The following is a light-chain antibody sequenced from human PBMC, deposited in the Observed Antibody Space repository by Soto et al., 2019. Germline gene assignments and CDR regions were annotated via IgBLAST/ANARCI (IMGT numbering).Light chain of an antibody. CDR1: SSDVGGYNY. V-gene: IGLV2-14*01. CDR3: SSYTSSSNLDWV. CDR2: DVS. J-gene: IGLJ3*02. Sequence: QSALTQPASVSGSPGQSITISCTGTSSDVGGYNYVSWYQQHPGKAPKLMIYDVSNRPSGVSNRFSGPKSGNTASLTISGLQAEDEADYYCSSYTSSSNLDWVFGGGTKVTVL.